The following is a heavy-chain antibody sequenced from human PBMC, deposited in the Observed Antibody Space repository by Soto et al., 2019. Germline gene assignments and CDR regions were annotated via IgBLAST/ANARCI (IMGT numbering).Heavy chain of an antibody. CDR2: IYYSGST. CDR3: ARGGVRRWLQLGHFDY. Sequence: SETLSLTCTVSGGSISSYYWSWIRQPPGKGLEWIGYIYYSGSTNYNPSLKSRVTISVDTSKNQFSLKLSSVTAADTAVYYCARGGVRRWLQLGHFDYWGQGTLVTVSS. V-gene: IGHV4-59*01. D-gene: IGHD5-12*01. J-gene: IGHJ4*02. CDR1: GGSISSYY.